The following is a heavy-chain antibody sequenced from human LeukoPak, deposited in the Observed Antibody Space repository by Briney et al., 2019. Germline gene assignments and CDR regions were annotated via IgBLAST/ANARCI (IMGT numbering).Heavy chain of an antibody. V-gene: IGHV3-30*02. CDR3: ARDHHRRLYDSQARDTFDI. CDR1: GFTFSSYG. J-gene: IGHJ3*02. Sequence: GGSLRLSCAASGFTFSSYGMSWVRQAPGKGLEWVAFIRYDGSNKYYADSVKGRFTISRDNSKNTLYLQMNSLRAEDTAVYYCARDHHRRLYDSQARDTFDIWGQGTMVTVSS. D-gene: IGHD3-22*01. CDR2: IRYDGSNK.